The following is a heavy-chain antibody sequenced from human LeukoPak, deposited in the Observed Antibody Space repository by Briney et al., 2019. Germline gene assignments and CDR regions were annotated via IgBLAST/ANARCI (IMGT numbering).Heavy chain of an antibody. CDR2: ISGSGGST. V-gene: IGHV3-23*01. CDR1: GFTFSSYA. Sequence: GGSLRLSCAASGFTFSSYAMSWVRQAPGKGLEWVSAISGSGGSTYYADSVKGRFTISRDNSKNTLYLQMNSLRAEDTAVHYCAKGKYYGSGSYPSFDYWGQGTLVTVSS. CDR3: AKGKYYGSGSYPSFDY. J-gene: IGHJ4*02. D-gene: IGHD3-10*01.